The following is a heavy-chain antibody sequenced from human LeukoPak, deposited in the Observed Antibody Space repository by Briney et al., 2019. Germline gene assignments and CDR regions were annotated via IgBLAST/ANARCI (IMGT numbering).Heavy chain of an antibody. CDR3: ARGAEVSRLYGMDV. CDR2: IIPIFGIA. CDR1: GGTFSSYA. D-gene: IGHD3-22*01. J-gene: IGHJ6*02. V-gene: IGHV1-69*04. Sequence: AASVKVSCKASGGTFSSYAISWVRQAPGQGLGWMGRIIPIFGIANYAQKFQGRVTITADKSTSTAYMELSSLRSEDTAVYYCARGAEVSRLYGMDVWGQGTTVTVSS.